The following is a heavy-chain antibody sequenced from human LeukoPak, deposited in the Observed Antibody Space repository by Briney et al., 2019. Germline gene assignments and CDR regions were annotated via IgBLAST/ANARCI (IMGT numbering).Heavy chain of an antibody. J-gene: IGHJ4*02. CDR2: IYYSGST. V-gene: IGHV4-59*01. Sequence: SETLSLTCTVSGGSISSYYWSWIRQPPGKGLEWIGYIYYSGSTNYNPSLKSRVTISVDTSKNQFSLKLSSVTAADTAVYYCARDRRLSRGDYFDYWGQGTLVTVSS. D-gene: IGHD3-10*01. CDR3: ARDRRLSRGDYFDY. CDR1: GGSISSYY.